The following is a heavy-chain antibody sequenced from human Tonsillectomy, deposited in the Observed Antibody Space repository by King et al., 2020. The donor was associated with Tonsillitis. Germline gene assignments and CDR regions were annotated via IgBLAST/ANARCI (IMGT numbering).Heavy chain of an antibody. J-gene: IGHJ4*02. V-gene: IGHV4-59*01. CDR2: IYYSGST. Sequence: VQLQESGPGLVKPSETLSLTCTVSGGSISSYYWSWIRQPPGKGLEWIGDIYYSGSTNYNPSLKSRVTISVDTSKNQFSLKLSSVTAADTAVYYCARTLYSSSWYGFDYWGQGTLVTVSS. CDR1: GGSISSYY. CDR3: ARTLYSSSWYGFDY. D-gene: IGHD6-13*01.